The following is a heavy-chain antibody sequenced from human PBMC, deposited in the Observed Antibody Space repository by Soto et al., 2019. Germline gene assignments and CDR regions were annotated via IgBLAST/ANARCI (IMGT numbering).Heavy chain of an antibody. Sequence: GGSLRLSCAASGFTVSRNYMSWVRQAPGKGLEWVSGIYSGDSTYYADSVKGRFSISRDNSKNTLYLQMNSLRAEDTAVYYCASGPQWLPSLPYFFDYWGQGTLVTVSS. CDR1: GFTVSRNY. J-gene: IGHJ4*02. CDR2: IYSGDST. CDR3: ASGPQWLPSLPYFFDY. V-gene: IGHV3-66*01. D-gene: IGHD5-12*01.